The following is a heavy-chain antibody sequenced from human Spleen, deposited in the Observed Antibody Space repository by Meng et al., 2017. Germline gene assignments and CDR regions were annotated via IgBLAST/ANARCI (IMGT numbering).Heavy chain of an antibody. D-gene: IGHD6-13*01. CDR2: INPKSGDT. CDR1: GYTFPDYW. CDR3: ARDEDISAAGKLFGDY. J-gene: IGHJ4*02. Sequence: HVPLGQSGAEVKKPGASVKVSCKASGYTFPDYWLHWVRRAPGQGLEWMGRINPKSGDTHYAQRFQGRVTMTGDTSISTAYMELSGLRSDDTAMYYCARDEDISAAGKLFGDYWGQGTLVTVSS. V-gene: IGHV1-2*06.